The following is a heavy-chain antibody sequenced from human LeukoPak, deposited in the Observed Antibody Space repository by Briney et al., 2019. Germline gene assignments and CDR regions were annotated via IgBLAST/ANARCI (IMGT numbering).Heavy chain of an antibody. CDR2: IYYSGST. Sequence: SETLSLTCTVSGGSISSSSYYWGWIRQPPGKGLEWIGSIYYSGSTYYNPSLKSRVTISVDTSKNQFSLKLSSVTAADTAVYYCTRSYCSSTSCYSPPNWFDPRGQGTLVTVSS. D-gene: IGHD2-2*01. CDR3: TRSYCSSTSCYSPPNWFDP. V-gene: IGHV4-39*01. CDR1: GGSISSSSYY. J-gene: IGHJ5*02.